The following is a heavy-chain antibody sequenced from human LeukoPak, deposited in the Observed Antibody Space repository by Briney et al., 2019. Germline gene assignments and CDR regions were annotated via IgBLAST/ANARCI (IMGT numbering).Heavy chain of an antibody. J-gene: IGHJ4*02. Sequence: GGSLRLSCVASGFPFSSYWMTWVRQAPGKGLEWVANIKQDGSKKPYVDSVKGRFTISRDNAKNSLYLQMDSLKTEDTAVYYCARSPLGIAPFDSWGQGTLVAVSS. CDR3: ARSPLGIAPFDS. CDR1: GFPFSSYW. CDR2: IKQDGSKK. D-gene: IGHD7-27*01. V-gene: IGHV3-7*03.